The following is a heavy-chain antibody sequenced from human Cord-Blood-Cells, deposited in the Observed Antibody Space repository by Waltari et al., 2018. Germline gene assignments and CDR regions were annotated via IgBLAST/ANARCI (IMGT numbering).Heavy chain of an antibody. J-gene: IGHJ3*02. V-gene: IGHV1-69*12. Sequence: QVQLVQSGAEVKKPGSSVKVSCTASGGIFSSYATSWGRQAPGQGLEWMGGIIPIFGTANYAQKFQGRVTITADESTSTAYMELSSLRSEDTAVYYCAREGLGSAFDIWGQGTMVTVSS. D-gene: IGHD3-16*01. CDR1: GGIFSSYA. CDR3: AREGLGSAFDI. CDR2: IIPIFGTA.